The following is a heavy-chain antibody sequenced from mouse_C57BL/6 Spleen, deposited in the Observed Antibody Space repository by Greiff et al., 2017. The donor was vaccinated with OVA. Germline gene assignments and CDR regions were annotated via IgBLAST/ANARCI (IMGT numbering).Heavy chain of an antibody. V-gene: IGHV5-4*01. CDR3: ARGDYYGSFYWYFDV. CDR1: GFTFSSYA. D-gene: IGHD1-1*01. Sequence: EVQVVESGGGLVKPGGSLKLSCAASGFTFSSYAMSWVRQTPEKRLEWVATISDGGSYTYYPDNVKGRFTISRDNAKNNLYLQMSHLKSEDTAMYYCARGDYYGSFYWYFDVWGTGTTVTVSS. J-gene: IGHJ1*03. CDR2: ISDGGSYT.